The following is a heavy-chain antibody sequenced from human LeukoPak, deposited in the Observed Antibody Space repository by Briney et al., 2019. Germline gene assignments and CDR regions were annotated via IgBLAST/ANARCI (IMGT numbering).Heavy chain of an antibody. V-gene: IGHV3-73*01. D-gene: IGHD3-10*01. J-gene: IGHJ3*02. CDR3: AKDQNYYGSGSWDAFDI. Sequence: GGSLRLSCAASGFTFSGSALHWVRQASGKGLEWVGRIRSTANGYATAYTASVKGRFTISRDDSKNTLYLQMNSLRAEDTAVYYCAKDQNYYGSGSWDAFDIWGQGTMVTVSS. CDR2: IRSTANGYAT. CDR1: GFTFSGSA.